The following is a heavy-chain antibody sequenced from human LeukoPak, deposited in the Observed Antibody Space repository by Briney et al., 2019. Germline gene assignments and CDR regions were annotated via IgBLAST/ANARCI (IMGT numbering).Heavy chain of an antibody. J-gene: IGHJ5*02. V-gene: IGHV1-69*13. CDR1: GGTFSSYA. CDR3: ARELSSLVGWFDP. CDR2: IIPIFGTA. Sequence: ASVKASCKASGGTFSSYAISWVRQAPGQGLEWMGGIIPIFGTANYAQKFQGRVTITADESTSTAYMELSSLRSEDTAVYYCARELSSLVGWFDPWGQGTLVTVSS. D-gene: IGHD2-2*01.